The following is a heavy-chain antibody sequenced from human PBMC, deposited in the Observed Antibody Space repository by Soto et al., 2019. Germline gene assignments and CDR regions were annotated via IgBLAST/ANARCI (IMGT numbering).Heavy chain of an antibody. CDR1: GGSISSGNYY. CDR3: ATMGTPVTGLYYFDY. D-gene: IGHD4-17*01. V-gene: IGHV4-30-4*01. CDR2: ISYSGTT. Sequence: SETLSLTCTVSGGSISSGNYYWSWIRQPPGKGLEWIGFISYSGTTHYSASLRSRVSISVDTSKNQFSLDLSSVAAADTAVYYCATMGTPVTGLYYFDYWGQGTLVTVSS. J-gene: IGHJ4*02.